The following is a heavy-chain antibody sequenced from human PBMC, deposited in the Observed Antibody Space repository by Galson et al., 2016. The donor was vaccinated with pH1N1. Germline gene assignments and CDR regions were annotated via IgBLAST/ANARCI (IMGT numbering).Heavy chain of an antibody. D-gene: IGHD6-19*01. CDR2: ISGSGGST. CDR1: GFTFSKYA. J-gene: IGHJ4*02. CDR3: AKWAGSTGWLGPLDH. Sequence: SLRLSCAASGFTFSKYAMTWVRQAPRKGLEWVSSISGSGGSTYYADSVKGRFTISRDTSENTVYLQMTNLRGDDTAVYFCAKWAGSTGWLGPLDHWGQGALVTVSS. V-gene: IGHV3-23*01.